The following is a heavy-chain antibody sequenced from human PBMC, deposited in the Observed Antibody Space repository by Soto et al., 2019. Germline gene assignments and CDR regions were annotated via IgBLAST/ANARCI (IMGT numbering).Heavy chain of an antibody. CDR1: GFTFSSYD. D-gene: IGHD1-1*01. CDR3: AKDGELERPLNYYMDV. V-gene: IGHV3-30*18. Sequence: TGGCLRLSCAASGFTFSSYDMHWVRQAPGKGLEWVAVISYDGSNKYYADSVKGRFTISRDNSKNTLYLQMNSLRAEDTAVYYCAKDGELERPLNYYMDVWGKGTTVTVSS. CDR2: ISYDGSNK. J-gene: IGHJ6*03.